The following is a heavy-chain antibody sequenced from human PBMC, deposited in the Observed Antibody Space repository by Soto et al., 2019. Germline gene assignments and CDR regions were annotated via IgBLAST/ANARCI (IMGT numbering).Heavy chain of an antibody. CDR1: GFTFSSYS. J-gene: IGHJ2*01. V-gene: IGHV3-48*02. CDR3: ARDFQSWLLHDWYFVL. Sequence: EVQLVESGGGLVQPGGSLRLSCAASGFTFSSYSMNWVRQAPGKGLEWVSYISSSSSTIYYADSVKGRFTISGDNAKNSLFVQMNGLRDEDTAVYYCARDFQSWLLHDWYFVLWGRGTLVTVSS. CDR2: ISSSSSTI. D-gene: IGHD6-19*01.